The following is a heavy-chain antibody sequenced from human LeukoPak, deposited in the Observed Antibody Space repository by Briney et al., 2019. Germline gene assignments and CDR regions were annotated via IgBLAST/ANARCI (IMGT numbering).Heavy chain of an antibody. D-gene: IGHD1-26*01. J-gene: IGHJ4*02. Sequence: GGSLRLSCAASGFTFSSYAMSWLRQAPGKGLEWVSAISGSGGSTYYADSVKGRFTISRDNSKNTLYLQMNSLRAEDTAVYYCAIPRALLPGDYWGQGTLVTVSS. CDR1: GFTFSSYA. V-gene: IGHV3-23*01. CDR3: AIPRALLPGDY. CDR2: ISGSGGST.